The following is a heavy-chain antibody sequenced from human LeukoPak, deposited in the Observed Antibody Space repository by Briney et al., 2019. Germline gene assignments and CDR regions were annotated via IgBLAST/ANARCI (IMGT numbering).Heavy chain of an antibody. CDR2: IYYSGST. J-gene: IGHJ4*02. Sequence: SQTLSLTCTVSGGSLSSGDYYWSWIRQPPGKGLEWIGYIYYSGSTYYNPSLKSRVTISVDTSKNQFSLKLSSVTAADTAVYYCARDGSGFGELSSGYWGQGTLVTVSS. CDR3: ARDGSGFGELSSGY. CDR1: GGSLSSGDYY. V-gene: IGHV4-30-4*01. D-gene: IGHD3-10*01.